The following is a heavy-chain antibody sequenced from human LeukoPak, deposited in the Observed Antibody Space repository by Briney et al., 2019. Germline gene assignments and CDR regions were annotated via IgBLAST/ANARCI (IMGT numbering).Heavy chain of an antibody. CDR1: GGSISSSSYY. CDR2: IYYSGST. Sequence: SEILSLTCTVSGGSISSSSYYWGWIRQPPGKGLEWIGSIYYSGSTYYNPSLKSRVTISVDTSKNQFSLKLSSVTAADTAVYYCARHRMVQWPRDWFDPWGQGTLVTVSS. D-gene: IGHD6-19*01. CDR3: ARHRMVQWPRDWFDP. J-gene: IGHJ5*02. V-gene: IGHV4-39*01.